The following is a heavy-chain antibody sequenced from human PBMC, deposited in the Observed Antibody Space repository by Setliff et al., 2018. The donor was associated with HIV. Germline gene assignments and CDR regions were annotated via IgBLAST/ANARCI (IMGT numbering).Heavy chain of an antibody. CDR1: RFTFSNYA. D-gene: IGHD2-21*01. CDR3: AKLREGHVYSQYDS. CDR2: ISGSGGST. Sequence: GGSLRLSCAASRFTFSNYAMTWVRQAPGKGLEWVSVISGSGGSTYYADSVKGRFTISRDNSKNTLYLQMDRLRADDTAVYHCAKLREGHVYSQYDSWGHGTLVTVSS. V-gene: IGHV3-23*01. J-gene: IGHJ5*01.